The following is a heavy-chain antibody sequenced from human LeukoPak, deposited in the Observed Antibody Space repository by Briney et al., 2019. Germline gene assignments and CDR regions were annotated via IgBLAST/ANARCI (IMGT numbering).Heavy chain of an antibody. Sequence: PGGSLRLSCAASGFTLSSYAMHWVRQAPGKGLEWVAVISYDGSNKYYADSVKGRFTISRDNSKNTLYLQMNSLRAEDTAVYYCARDWGYCSSTSCHRPDYWGQGTLVTVSS. V-gene: IGHV3-30-3*01. J-gene: IGHJ4*02. CDR1: GFTLSSYA. D-gene: IGHD2-2*01. CDR3: ARDWGYCSSTSCHRPDY. CDR2: ISYDGSNK.